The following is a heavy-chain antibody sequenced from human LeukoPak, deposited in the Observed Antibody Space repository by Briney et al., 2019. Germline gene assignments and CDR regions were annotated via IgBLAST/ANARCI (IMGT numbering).Heavy chain of an antibody. V-gene: IGHV3-21*01. CDR2: ISSSSTYI. CDR3: ARALRFDWLSAY. Sequence: PGGSLRLSCAASGFTFTSYIMNWVRQAPGKGLECVSSISSSSTYIYYADSVKGRFTISRDNAKNSLYLQMNSLRAEDTAAYYCARALRFDWLSAYWGQGTLVTVSS. CDR1: GFTFTSYI. J-gene: IGHJ4*02. D-gene: IGHD3-9*01.